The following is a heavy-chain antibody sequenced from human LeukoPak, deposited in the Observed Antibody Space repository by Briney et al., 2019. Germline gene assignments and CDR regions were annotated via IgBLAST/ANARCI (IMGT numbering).Heavy chain of an antibody. Sequence: SETLSLTCTVSGGSISSGGYYWSWIRQHPGKGLEWIGYIYYSGSTYYNPSLKSRVTISVDTSKNQFSLKLSSVTAADTAVYYCARKGPVTIADYWGRGTLVTVSS. D-gene: IGHD4-11*01. CDR2: IYYSGST. J-gene: IGHJ4*02. CDR3: ARKGPVTIADY. V-gene: IGHV4-31*03. CDR1: GGSISSGGYY.